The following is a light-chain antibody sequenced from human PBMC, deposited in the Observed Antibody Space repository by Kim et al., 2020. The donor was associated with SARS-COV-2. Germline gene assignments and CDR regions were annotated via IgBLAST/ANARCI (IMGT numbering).Light chain of an antibody. CDR2: GAS. CDR3: QQYGSSPPYT. V-gene: IGKV3-20*01. CDR1: QSVSSSY. J-gene: IGKJ2*01. Sequence: PGEGATLSCRASQSVSSSYLAWYQQKPGQAPRLLIYGASSRATGIPDRFSGSGSGTDFTLTISRLEPEDFAVYYCQQYGSSPPYTFGQGTKLEI.